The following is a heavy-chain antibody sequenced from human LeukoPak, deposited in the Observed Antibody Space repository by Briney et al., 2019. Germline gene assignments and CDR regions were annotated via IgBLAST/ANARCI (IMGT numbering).Heavy chain of an antibody. D-gene: IGHD1-26*01. Sequence: ASVKVSCKASGYTFTSYDINWVRQATGQGLKWMGWMNPNSGNTGYAQKFQGRVTITRNTSISTAYMELSSLRSEDTAVYYCARGEWELNAFDIWGQGTMVTVSS. CDR1: GYTFTSYD. CDR3: ARGEWELNAFDI. V-gene: IGHV1-8*03. J-gene: IGHJ3*02. CDR2: MNPNSGNT.